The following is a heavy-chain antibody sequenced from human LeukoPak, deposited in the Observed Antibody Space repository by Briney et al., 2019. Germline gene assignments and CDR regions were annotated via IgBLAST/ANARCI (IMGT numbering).Heavy chain of an antibody. J-gene: IGHJ4*02. CDR2: LKSKTDGGTT. V-gene: IGHV3-15*01. Sequence: GGSLRLSCAASGFTFSNAWMSWVRPAPGKGLEWVGRLKSKTDGGTTDYAAPLKRRITISKDDSKNTLYLQMNSLKTEDTAVYYCTTGNYWGQGTLVTVSS. CDR3: TTGNY. CDR1: GFTFSNAW.